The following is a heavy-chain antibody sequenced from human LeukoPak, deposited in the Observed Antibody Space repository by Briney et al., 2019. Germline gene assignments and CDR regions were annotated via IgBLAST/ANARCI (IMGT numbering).Heavy chain of an antibody. CDR1: GGSFSGYY. CDR2: INHSGST. CDR3: ASAGYCSSTSCYRAAWFDP. J-gene: IGHJ5*02. V-gene: IGHV4-34*01. D-gene: IGHD2-2*01. Sequence: SETLSLTCAVYGGSFSGYYWSWIRQPPGRGLEWIGEINHSGSTNYNPSLKSRATISVDTSKNQFSLKLTSVTAADTAVYYCASAGYCSSTSCYRAAWFDPWGQGTLVTVSS.